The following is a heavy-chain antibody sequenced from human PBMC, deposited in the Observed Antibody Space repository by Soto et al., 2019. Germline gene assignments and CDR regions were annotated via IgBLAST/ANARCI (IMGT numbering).Heavy chain of an antibody. CDR1: GYTFTSYA. CDR2: INAGNGNT. CDR3: ARGDILTVYYY. J-gene: IGHJ4*02. V-gene: IGHV1-3*01. Sequence: GASVKVSCKASGYTFTSYAMHWVRQAPGQRLEWMGWINAGNGNTKYSQKFQGRVTITRDTSASTAYMELSSLRSEDTAVYHCARGDILTVYYYWGQGTLVTVSS. D-gene: IGHD3-9*01.